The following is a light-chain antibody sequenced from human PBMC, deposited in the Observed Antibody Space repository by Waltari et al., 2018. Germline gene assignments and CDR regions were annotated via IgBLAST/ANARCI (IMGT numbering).Light chain of an antibody. CDR1: ESLLFSNGKTY. CDR3: MQGIHLPLT. Sequence: DIVMTQTPLSLSVTPGQPAPIPSKSSESLLFSNGKTYMYWFLQRPGQSPQLLIYEVSSRLSGVPDRFSGSGSGTDFTLKISRVEAEDVGIYYCMQGIHLPLTFGGGTKVEIK. V-gene: IGKV2-29*02. J-gene: IGKJ4*01. CDR2: EVS.